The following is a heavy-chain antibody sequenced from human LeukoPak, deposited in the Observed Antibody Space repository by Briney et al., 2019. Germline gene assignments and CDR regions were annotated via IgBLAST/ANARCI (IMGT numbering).Heavy chain of an antibody. CDR3: ARTYYGSATYYFDY. CDR2: IKKDGSEK. CDR1: GFTFSSYW. V-gene: IGHV3-7*01. J-gene: IGHJ4*02. Sequence: QTGGSLRLSCAASGFTFSSYWMSWVRQAPGKGLEWVANIKKDGSEKYYVDSVKGRFTISRDNAKNSLYLQMNSLRAEDTAVYYCARTYYGSATYYFDYWGQGTLVTVSS. D-gene: IGHD3-10*01.